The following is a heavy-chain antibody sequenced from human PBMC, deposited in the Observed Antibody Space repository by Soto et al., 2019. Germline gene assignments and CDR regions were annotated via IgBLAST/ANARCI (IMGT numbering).Heavy chain of an antibody. CDR3: AKDLESAVMRPQTYYDYVWGSYRYAYYYYGMDV. V-gene: IGHV3-30*18. CDR1: GFTFSSYG. CDR2: ISYDGSNK. Sequence: GGSLRLSCAASGFTFSSYGMHWVRQAPGKGLEWVAVISYDGSNKYYADSVKGRFTISRDNSKNTLYLQMNSLRAEETALYYCAKDLESAVMRPQTYYDYVWGSYRYAYYYYGMDVWGQGTTVTVSS. J-gene: IGHJ6*02. D-gene: IGHD3-16*02.